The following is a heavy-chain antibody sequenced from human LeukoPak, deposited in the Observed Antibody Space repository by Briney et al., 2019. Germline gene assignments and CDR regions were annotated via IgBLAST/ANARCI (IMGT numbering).Heavy chain of an antibody. V-gene: IGHV5-51*01. CDR2: IYPGDSDT. J-gene: IGHJ6*02. D-gene: IGHD3-10*01. CDR1: GYSFTSYC. CDR3: ARLRFGEAHYYYYGMDV. Sequence: GESLKISCKGSGYSFTSYCIGWVRQMPGKGLKWMGIIYPGDSDTRYSPSFQGQVTISADKSISTAYLPWSSLKASDTAMYYCARLRFGEAHYYYYGMDVWGQGTTVTVSS.